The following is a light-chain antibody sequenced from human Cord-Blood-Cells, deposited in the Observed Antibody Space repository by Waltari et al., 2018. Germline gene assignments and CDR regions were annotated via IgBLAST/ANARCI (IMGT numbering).Light chain of an antibody. Sequence: IQMTQSHSPLSASVGTRFPITCRASQSISSWLTWYQQKPGKAPKLLIYDASSLESGVPSRFSGSGSGTEFTLTISSLQPEDFATYYCQQYNSNPYTFGQGTKLEIK. CDR1: QSISSW. CDR2: DAS. CDR3: QQYNSNPYT. V-gene: IGKV1-5*01. J-gene: IGKJ2*01.